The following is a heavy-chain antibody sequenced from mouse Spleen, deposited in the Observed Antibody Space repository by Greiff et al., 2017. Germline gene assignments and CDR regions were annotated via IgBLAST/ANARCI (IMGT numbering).Heavy chain of an antibody. CDR1: GFTFSYYW. CDR3: TRLTEDY. J-gene: IGHJ2*01. D-gene: IGHD4-1*01. CDR2: IRLKSDNYAT. Sequence: EVKLEESGGGLVQPGGSMKLSCVASGFTFSYYWMNWVRQSPDKGLEWIAQIRLKSDNYATHYAESVKGRFTISRDDSKSGVYLQMNNLRAEDTGIYYCTRLTEDYWGQGTTLTVSS. V-gene: IGHV6-3*01.